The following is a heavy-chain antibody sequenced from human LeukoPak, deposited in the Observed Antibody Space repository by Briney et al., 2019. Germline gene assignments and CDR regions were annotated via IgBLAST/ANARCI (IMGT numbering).Heavy chain of an antibody. D-gene: IGHD2-15*01. CDR3: ARGLGHRGGPYDYYYYYYMDV. V-gene: IGHV4-31*03. J-gene: IGHJ6*03. CDR1: GGSISSGGYY. CDR2: IYYSWST. Sequence: SQTLSLTCTVSGGSISSGGYYWSWIRQHPGKGLEWIGYIYYSWSTYYNPSLKSRVTISVDTSKNQFSLKLSSVTAADTAVYYCARGLGHRGGPYDYYYYYYMDVWGKGTTVTVSS.